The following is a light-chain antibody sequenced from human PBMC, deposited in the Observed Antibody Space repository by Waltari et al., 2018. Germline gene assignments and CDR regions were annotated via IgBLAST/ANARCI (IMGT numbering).Light chain of an antibody. CDR3: QQGYTAPLT. CDR1: HNIRSY. Sequence: DIQLTQSPSSLSASEGDRVTITCRASHNIRSYLNWYQQSPGKAPNLLIYGASSLQSGIPSRFSGSGYGTDFTLTISSLQPEDFTTYYCQQGYTAPLTFGGGTKLEIK. CDR2: GAS. J-gene: IGKJ4*01. V-gene: IGKV1-39*01.